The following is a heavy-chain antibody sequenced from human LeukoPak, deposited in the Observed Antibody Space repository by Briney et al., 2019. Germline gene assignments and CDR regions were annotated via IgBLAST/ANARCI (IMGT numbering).Heavy chain of an antibody. V-gene: IGHV1-18*01. J-gene: IGHJ4*02. CDR3: ATGEAFTGSFDF. CDR1: GYTFNIFA. Sequence: PGGSLRLSCKTPGYTFNIFAITWVRQAPGQGLEWMGWINPHSGNTNSAQKVKGRVTLTTDTSTRTAYMELRSLRSDDTAMYYCATGEAFTGSFDFWGQGTVVAVSS. CDR2: INPHSGNT. D-gene: IGHD3-10*01.